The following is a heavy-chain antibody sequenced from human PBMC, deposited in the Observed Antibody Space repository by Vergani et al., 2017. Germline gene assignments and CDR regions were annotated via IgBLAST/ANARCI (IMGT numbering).Heavy chain of an antibody. J-gene: IGHJ5*02. D-gene: IGHD1-7*01. CDR2: TRPHEDGA. V-gene: IGHV3-30*02. CDR1: GLTLSSYG. CDR3: GKTQGTVVGTWWFDP. Sequence: VHLVESGGGVVQPGGSMRLSCSASGLTLSSYGVHWVRQAPGRGLESVTFTRPHEDGAFYSASVRGRFTVSRDNSKNTLYLEMNRLNVDDTAIYYCGKTQGTVVGTWWFDPWGQGTPVTVSS.